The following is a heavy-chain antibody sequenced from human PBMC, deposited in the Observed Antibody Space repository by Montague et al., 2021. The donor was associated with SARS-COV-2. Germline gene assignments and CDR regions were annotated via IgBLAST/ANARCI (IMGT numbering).Heavy chain of an antibody. CDR2: IDTDGGHT. D-gene: IGHD1-20*01. Sequence: SLRLSCAASGFTFSSDCMHWVRQVPGKGPVWVSPIDTDGGHTDYADSVKGRFTIARDNAKNTLYLQMSDLRVEDTAVYYCARVLRDGGGITGATESDVWGQGTLVTVSS. CDR1: GFTFSSDC. CDR3: ARVLRDGGGITGATESDV. V-gene: IGHV3-74*01. J-gene: IGHJ1*01.